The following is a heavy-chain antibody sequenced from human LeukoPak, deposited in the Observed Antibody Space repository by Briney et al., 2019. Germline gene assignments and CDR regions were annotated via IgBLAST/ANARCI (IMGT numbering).Heavy chain of an antibody. V-gene: IGHV3-21*01. D-gene: IGHD1-1*01. Sequence: PGGSLRLSCAASGFTFSDYSMNWVRQAPGKGLEWVSSISRSSRHLYYAGSVKVRFTISRDNAKNSLYLQMNSLRAEDMAVYFCVRDLMGSGSTTAYLHHWGQGTLVTVSS. CDR3: VRDLMGSGSTTAYLHH. CDR2: ISRSSRHL. J-gene: IGHJ1*01. CDR1: GFTFSDYS.